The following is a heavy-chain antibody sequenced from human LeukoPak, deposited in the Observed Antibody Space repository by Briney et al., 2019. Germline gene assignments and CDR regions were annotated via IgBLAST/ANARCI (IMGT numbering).Heavy chain of an antibody. CDR1: GYSFTSYW. CDR2: IYPGDSDT. D-gene: IGHD3-10*01. V-gene: IGHV5-51*01. CDR3: ARHLPPYYGSGSSFDY. J-gene: IGHJ4*02. Sequence: GESLKISCKGSGYSFTSYWIGWVRQMPGKGLEWMGIIYPGDSDTRYSLSFQGQVTISADKSISTAYLQWSSLKASDTAMYYCARHLPPYYGSGSSFDYWGQGTLVTVSS.